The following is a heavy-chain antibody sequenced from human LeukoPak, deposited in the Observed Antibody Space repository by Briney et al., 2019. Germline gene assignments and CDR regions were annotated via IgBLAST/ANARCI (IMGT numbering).Heavy chain of an antibody. CDR3: AMPLRTTVTTFDY. V-gene: IGHV3-21*01. D-gene: IGHD4-17*01. J-gene: IGHJ4*02. Sequence: PGGSLRLSCAASGFTFSSYSMNWVRQAPGKGLEWVSSISSSSSYIYYADSVKGRFTISRDNAKNSLYLQMNTLRAEDTAVYYCAMPLRTTVTTFDYWGQGTLVTVSS. CDR1: GFTFSSYS. CDR2: ISSSSSYI.